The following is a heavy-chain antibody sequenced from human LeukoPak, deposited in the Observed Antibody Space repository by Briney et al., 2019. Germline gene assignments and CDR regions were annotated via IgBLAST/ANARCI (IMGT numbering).Heavy chain of an antibody. CDR3: ARVSSLALLDY. V-gene: IGHV1-18*01. Sequence: GASVKVSCKASGYTFTSYGISWVRQAPGQGLEWMGWISAYNGNTNYAQKLPGRITMTTDTSTSTAYMELRSLRSDARAVFYGARVSSLALLDYWGQGTLVTVSS. CDR2: ISAYNGNT. D-gene: IGHD6-6*01. CDR1: GYTFTSYG. J-gene: IGHJ4*02.